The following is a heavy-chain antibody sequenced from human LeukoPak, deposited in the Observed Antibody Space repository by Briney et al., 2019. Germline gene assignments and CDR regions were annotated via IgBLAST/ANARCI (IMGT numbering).Heavy chain of an antibody. CDR1: GFTLSSYG. CDR2: IGSGGTT. J-gene: IGHJ3*02. CDR3: AKVRAPRSAFDI. Sequence: GGSLRLSCVASGFTLSSYGMSWVRQAPGKGLEWVSSIGSGGTTFYADSVKGRFTVSRDNSKNTLFLQVNSLRAEDTGVYFCAKVRAPRSAFDIWGQGTVVTVSS. V-gene: IGHV3-23*01.